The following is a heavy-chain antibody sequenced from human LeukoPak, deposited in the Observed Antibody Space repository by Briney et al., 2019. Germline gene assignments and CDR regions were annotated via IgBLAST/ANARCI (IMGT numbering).Heavy chain of an antibody. J-gene: IGHJ3*02. CDR2: IYSGGST. CDR1: GFIFSSYG. CDR3: ARDLHPYYYDSSGYLGAFDI. D-gene: IGHD3-22*01. Sequence: GRSLRLSCAASGFIFSSYGMHWVRQAPGKGLEWVSVIYSGGSTYYADSVKGRFTISRDNSKNTLYLQMNSLRAEDTAVYYCARDLHPYYYDSSGYLGAFDIWGQGTMVTVSS. V-gene: IGHV3-53*01.